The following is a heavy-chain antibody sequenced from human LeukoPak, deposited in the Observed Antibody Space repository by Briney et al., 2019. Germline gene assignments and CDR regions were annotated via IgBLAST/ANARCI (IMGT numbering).Heavy chain of an antibody. CDR2: INEDGSST. CDR3: TTDTLGARDS. CDR1: GYTFSRYW. J-gene: IGHJ4*02. V-gene: IGHV3-74*01. D-gene: IGHD4-17*01. Sequence: GGSLRLSCAASGYTFSRYWMHWVRQGPGKGLVWVSRINEDGSSTSYAESVRGRFTISRVNAKNTLYLQMNSLRAEDAAVYYCTTDTLGARDSWGQGTLVTVSS.